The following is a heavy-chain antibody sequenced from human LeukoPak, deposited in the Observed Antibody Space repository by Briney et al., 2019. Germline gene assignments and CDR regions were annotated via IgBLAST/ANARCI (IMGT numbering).Heavy chain of an antibody. D-gene: IGHD3-10*02. J-gene: IGHJ6*04. CDR3: AELGITMIGGV. Sequence: PGGSLRLSCAASGFIFSSYSMNWVRQAPGKGLEWVSYISSSSSTIYYADSVKGRFTISRDNAKNSLYPQMNSLRAEDTAVYYCAELGITMIGGVWGKGTTVTISS. CDR2: ISSSSSTI. CDR1: GFIFSSYS. V-gene: IGHV3-48*04.